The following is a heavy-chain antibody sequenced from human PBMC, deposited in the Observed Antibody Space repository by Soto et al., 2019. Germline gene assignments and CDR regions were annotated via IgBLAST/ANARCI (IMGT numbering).Heavy chain of an antibody. CDR3: ARLVSEGNWLDP. Sequence: SVKVSCKASGGTFSSYAISWVRQAPGQGLEWMGGIIPIFGTANYAQKFQGRVTITADKSTSTAYMELSSLRSEDTAVYYCARLVSEGNWLDPWGQGTLVTVYS. D-gene: IGHD2-8*01. CDR1: GGTFSSYA. V-gene: IGHV1-69*06. CDR2: IIPIFGTA. J-gene: IGHJ5*02.